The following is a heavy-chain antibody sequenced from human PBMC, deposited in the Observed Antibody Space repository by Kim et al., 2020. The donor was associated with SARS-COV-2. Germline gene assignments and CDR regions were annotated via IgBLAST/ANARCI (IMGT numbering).Heavy chain of an antibody. Sequence: ASVKVSCKASGYTFTRYDINWVRQATGQGLEWMGWMNPNSGNTGYAQKFQGRVTMTRNTSISTAYMELSSLRSEDTAVYYCARRLRYFDWLSPSYYYYYMDVWGKGTTVTVSS. J-gene: IGHJ6*03. D-gene: IGHD3-9*01. CDR3: ARRLRYFDWLSPSYYYYYMDV. CDR1: GYTFTRYD. CDR2: MNPNSGNT. V-gene: IGHV1-8*01.